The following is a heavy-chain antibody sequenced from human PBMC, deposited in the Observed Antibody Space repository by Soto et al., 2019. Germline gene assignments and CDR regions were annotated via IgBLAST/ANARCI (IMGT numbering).Heavy chain of an antibody. CDR1: GYTFTTSA. Sequence: ASVKVSCKASGYTFTTSAVHWVRQAPRQRLEWMGWINAGNGNTKYSQKFQGRVTITRDTSASTAYMELSSLRSEDTAVYYCARDWSYVRFGYYGMDVWGQGTTVTVSS. J-gene: IGHJ6*02. D-gene: IGHD3-10*02. CDR3: ARDWSYVRFGYYGMDV. V-gene: IGHV1-3*01. CDR2: INAGNGNT.